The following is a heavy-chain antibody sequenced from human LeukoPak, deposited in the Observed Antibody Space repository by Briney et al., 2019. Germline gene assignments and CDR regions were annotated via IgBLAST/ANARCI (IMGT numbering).Heavy chain of an antibody. V-gene: IGHV3-23*01. CDR3: AAPSSGWYYFDY. Sequence: PGGSLRLSRAASGFTFSSYAMSWVRQAPGKGLEWVSAISGSGGSTYYADSVKGRFTISRDNSKNTLYLQMNSLRAEDTAVYYCAAPSSGWYYFDYWGQGTLVTVSS. CDR2: ISGSGGST. J-gene: IGHJ4*02. CDR1: GFTFSSYA. D-gene: IGHD6-19*01.